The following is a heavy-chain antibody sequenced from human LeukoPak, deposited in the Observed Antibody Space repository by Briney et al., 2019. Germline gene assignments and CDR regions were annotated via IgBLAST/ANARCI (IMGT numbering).Heavy chain of an antibody. J-gene: IGHJ6*02. Sequence: PGGSLRLSCAASGFTFSSYWMSWVRQAPGKGLEWVANIKQDGSEKYYVDSVKGRFTISRDNAKNSLYLQTNSLRAEDTAVYYCARDRETYYYYGMDVWGQGTTVTVSS. CDR3: ARDRETYYYYGMDV. CDR1: GFTFSSYW. V-gene: IGHV3-7*01. CDR2: IKQDGSEK.